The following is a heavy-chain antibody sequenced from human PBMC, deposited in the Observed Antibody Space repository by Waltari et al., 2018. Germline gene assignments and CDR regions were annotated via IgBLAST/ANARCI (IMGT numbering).Heavy chain of an antibody. CDR1: GYSISSGYY. Sequence: QVQLQESGPGLVKPSETLSLTCAVSGYSISSGYYWGWIRQPPGKGLEWIGSIYHSGSTYYNPSLKSRVTISVDTSKNQFSLKLSSVTAADTAVYYCARDGRGWQFDYWGQGTLVTVSS. J-gene: IGHJ4*02. CDR3: ARDGRGWQFDY. D-gene: IGHD6-19*01. CDR2: IYHSGST. V-gene: IGHV4-38-2*02.